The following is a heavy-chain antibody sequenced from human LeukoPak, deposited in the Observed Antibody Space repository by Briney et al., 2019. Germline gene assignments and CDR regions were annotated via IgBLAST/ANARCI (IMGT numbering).Heavy chain of an antibody. D-gene: IGHD6-19*01. CDR3: ARGYSSGWFPR. CDR1: GFSLCCFR. V-gene: IGHV3-23*01. Sequence: GGALRLSCAGSGFSLCCFRMSWVPQPPGKGLEWISAISGDGENTYYADSVKGRFIIYTDNSKNALYLQLSSLRAEDTDVYYCARGYSSGWFPRWGQGSLVSVSS. CDR2: ISGDGENT. J-gene: IGHJ4*02.